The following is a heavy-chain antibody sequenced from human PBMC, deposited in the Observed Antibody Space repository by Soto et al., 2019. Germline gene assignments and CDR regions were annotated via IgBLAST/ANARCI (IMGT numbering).Heavy chain of an antibody. CDR2: ISAYNGNP. J-gene: IGHJ4*02. V-gene: IGHV1-18*01. CDR3: ASTTNYAFDSSGYYLYCFDY. CDR1: GYTFTSYG. D-gene: IGHD3-22*01. Sequence: QVQLVQSGAEVKKPGASVKVSCKASGYTFTSYGISWVRQAPGQGLEWMGWISAYNGNPNYAQKLQGRVTMTTDTSTSTAYMELRSLGSDDTAVYYCASTTNYAFDSSGYYLYCFDYWGQGTLVTVSS.